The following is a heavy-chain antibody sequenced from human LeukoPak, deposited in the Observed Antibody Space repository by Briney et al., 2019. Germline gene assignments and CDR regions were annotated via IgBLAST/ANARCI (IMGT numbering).Heavy chain of an antibody. Sequence: ASVKVSCKASGYTFTRYDINWVRQATGQGLEWMGWMNPNSGNTGYAQKFQGRVTMTRNTSISTAYMELSSLRSEDTAVYYCARADSSGYLYLFDYWGQGTLVTVSS. V-gene: IGHV1-8*01. CDR3: ARADSSGYLYLFDY. CDR1: GYTFTRYD. J-gene: IGHJ4*02. CDR2: MNPNSGNT. D-gene: IGHD3-22*01.